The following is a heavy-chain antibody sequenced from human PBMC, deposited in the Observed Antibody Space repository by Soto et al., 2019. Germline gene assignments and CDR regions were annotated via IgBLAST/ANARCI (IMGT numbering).Heavy chain of an antibody. CDR3: ARDNLGYCSSSSCYDAFDI. Sequence: GGSLRLSCAASGFTFTNYGIHWVRQAPGKGLEWVAVIWYDGTNKYYVDSVKGRFTISRDSSKNTVYLQMNSLRAEDTAVYYCARDNLGYCSSSSCYDAFDIWGQGTMVTVSS. V-gene: IGHV3-33*01. CDR2: IWYDGTNK. D-gene: IGHD2-2*01. J-gene: IGHJ3*02. CDR1: GFTFTNYG.